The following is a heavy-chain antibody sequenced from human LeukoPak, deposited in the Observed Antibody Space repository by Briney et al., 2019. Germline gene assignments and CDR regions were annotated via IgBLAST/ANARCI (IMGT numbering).Heavy chain of an antibody. V-gene: IGHV3-23*01. D-gene: IGHD3-10*01. CDR3: AKVTYGSGTYGAFDY. Sequence: GGSLRLSCAASGFTFSSYAMSWVRQAPGKGLEWVSTISGSGDNTYYADSVKGRFTISRDNSKNTLYLQMNSLRAEDTAVYYCAKVTYGSGTYGAFDYWGQGTLVTVSS. J-gene: IGHJ4*02. CDR1: GFTFSSYA. CDR2: ISGSGDNT.